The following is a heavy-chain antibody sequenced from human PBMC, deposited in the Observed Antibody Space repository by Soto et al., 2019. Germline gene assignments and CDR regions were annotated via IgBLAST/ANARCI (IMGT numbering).Heavy chain of an antibody. CDR2: IYYSGST. CDR1: GGSISSGGNY. J-gene: IGHJ4*02. D-gene: IGHD3-22*01. CDR3: ASGMYYYDSSGYYH. V-gene: IGHV4-31*03. Sequence: SETLSLTCTVSGGSISSGGNYWSWFRHHQGKGLEWIGYIYYSGSTYYNPSLKSRVTISVDTSKNHFSLKLSSVTAADTAVYYCASGMYYYDSSGYYHSGQGTLVTVSA.